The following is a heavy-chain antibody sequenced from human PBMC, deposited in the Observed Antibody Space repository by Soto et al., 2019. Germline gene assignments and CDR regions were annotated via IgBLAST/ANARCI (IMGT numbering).Heavy chain of an antibody. CDR2: IYSGGST. J-gene: IGHJ4*02. Sequence: EVQLVESRGGLIQPGGSLRLSCAASGFTVSNYFMSWVRHPPGKGLEWVSVIYSGGSTYYADSMKGRFTLSRDNSKNTLYLQVNGLRAEDTAVYYCAREGRGDAGNFDFWGQGTLVTVSS. CDR3: AREGRGDAGNFDF. V-gene: IGHV3-53*01. D-gene: IGHD6-13*01. CDR1: GFTVSNYF.